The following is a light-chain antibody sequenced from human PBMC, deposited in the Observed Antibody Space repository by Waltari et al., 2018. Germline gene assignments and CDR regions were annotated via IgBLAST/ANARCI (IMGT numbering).Light chain of an antibody. CDR3: QQYGSLPWT. CDR1: ESVTNDY. V-gene: IGKV3-20*01. J-gene: IGKJ1*01. CDR2: DAS. Sequence: EVVLTQSSGTLSLSPGERATLSCRASESVTNDYLAWYQQKPGQAPSRLIYDASIRATGIPDRFSGSWSGTDFTLTITRLEPEDFAVYHCQQYGSLPWTFGQGTKV.